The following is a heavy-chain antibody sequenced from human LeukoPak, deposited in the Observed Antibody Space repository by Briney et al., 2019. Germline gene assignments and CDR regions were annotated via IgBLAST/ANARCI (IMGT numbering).Heavy chain of an antibody. D-gene: IGHD6-19*01. J-gene: IGHJ3*01. CDR2: ISSSSSTI. Sequence: HPGGSLRLSCAASGFTFSSYSMNWVRQAPGKGLEWVSYISSSSSTIYYADSVKGRFTMSRDNAKNSVYLQMNSLRAEDTAVYYCARDRGWGFRNDAFDVWGQGTMVTVSS. CDR1: GFTFSSYS. V-gene: IGHV3-48*04. CDR3: ARDRGWGFRNDAFDV.